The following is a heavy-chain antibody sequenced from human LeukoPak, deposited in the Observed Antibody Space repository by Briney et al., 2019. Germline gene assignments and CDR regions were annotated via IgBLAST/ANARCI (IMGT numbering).Heavy chain of an antibody. CDR2: ISRSGSTI. D-gene: IGHD3-22*01. J-gene: IGHJ4*02. Sequence: PGGSLRLSCAASGFTLSDKNMTWIRQAPGKGLEWVSYISRSGSTIYYADSVKGRFTISRDNAKNSLYLQMNSLRAEDTAVYFCARRHYNSSGYDYWGQGTLVTVSS. CDR3: ARRHYNSSGYDY. CDR1: GFTLSDKN. V-gene: IGHV3-11*04.